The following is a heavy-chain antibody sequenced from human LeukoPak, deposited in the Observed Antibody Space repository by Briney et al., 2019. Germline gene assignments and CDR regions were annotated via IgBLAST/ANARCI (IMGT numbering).Heavy chain of an antibody. CDR2: IYYSGST. CDR1: GGSISSYY. V-gene: IGHV4-59*12. CDR3: ARDRYYYDSSGYYFDY. Sequence: SETLSLTCTVSGGSISSYYWSWIRQPPGKGLEWIGYIYYSGSTNYNPSLKSRVTMSVDTSKNQLSLKLSSVTAADTAVYYCARDRYYYDSSGYYFDYWGQGTLVTVSS. D-gene: IGHD3-22*01. J-gene: IGHJ4*02.